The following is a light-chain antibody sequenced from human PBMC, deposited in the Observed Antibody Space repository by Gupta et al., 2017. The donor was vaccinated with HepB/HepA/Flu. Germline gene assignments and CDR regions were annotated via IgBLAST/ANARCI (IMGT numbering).Light chain of an antibody. V-gene: IGKV3-15*01. CDR2: GAS. Sequence: EIVMTQSPATLHVPPGERATLTCRAIQSVSSHLAWYQQKPGQAPRLLIYGASTRATGIPARFSGSGSGTEFTLTISSLQSEDFAVYYCQQYNNWPFTFGPGTKVDIK. CDR3: QQYNNWPFT. J-gene: IGKJ3*01. CDR1: QSVSSH.